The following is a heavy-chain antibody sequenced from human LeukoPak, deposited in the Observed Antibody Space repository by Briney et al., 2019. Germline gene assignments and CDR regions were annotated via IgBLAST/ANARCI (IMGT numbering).Heavy chain of an antibody. J-gene: IGHJ4*02. Sequence: ASVKVSCKVSGYTVTELSMHWVRQSPGKGLEWMGGFHPEDGETIYAQKFQGRVTITADESTSTAYMELSSLRSEDTAVYYCARDYYDSSGYYYFDYWGQGTLVTVSS. CDR2: FHPEDGET. CDR3: ARDYYDSSGYYYFDY. CDR1: GYTVTELS. D-gene: IGHD3-22*01. V-gene: IGHV1-24*01.